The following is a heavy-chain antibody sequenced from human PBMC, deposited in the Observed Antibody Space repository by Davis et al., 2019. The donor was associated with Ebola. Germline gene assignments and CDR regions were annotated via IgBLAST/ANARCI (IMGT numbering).Heavy chain of an antibody. V-gene: IGHV1-69*04. Sequence: AASVKVSCKASGGTFSSYAISWVRQAPGQGLEWMGRIIPILGIANYAQKFQGRVTITADKSTSTAYMELSSLRSEDTAVYYCARESRRTVYYYYYGMDVWGQGTTVTVSS. CDR2: IIPILGIA. CDR3: ARESRRTVYYYYYGMDV. CDR1: GGTFSSYA. D-gene: IGHD4-17*01. J-gene: IGHJ6*02.